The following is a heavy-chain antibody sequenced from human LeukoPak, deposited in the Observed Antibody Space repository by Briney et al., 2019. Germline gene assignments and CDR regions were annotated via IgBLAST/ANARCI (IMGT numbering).Heavy chain of an antibody. CDR3: ARGLEWLTRRHTWFDP. D-gene: IGHD3-3*01. CDR1: SYTFTNYA. Sequence: GASVKVSCRASSYTFTNYAFTRVRQAPGQGLEWMGWISAYNGNTNYAQKLQGRVTMTTDTSTSTAYMELRSLRSDDTAVYYCARGLEWLTRRHTWFDPWGQGTLVTVSS. J-gene: IGHJ5*02. V-gene: IGHV1-18*01. CDR2: ISAYNGNT.